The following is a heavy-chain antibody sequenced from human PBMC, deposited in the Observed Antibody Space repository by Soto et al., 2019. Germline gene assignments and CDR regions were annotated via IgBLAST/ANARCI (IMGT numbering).Heavy chain of an antibody. CDR2: ISYDGSNK. CDR3: AKDVYGGAGYFDY. D-gene: IGHD3-16*01. CDR1: GFTFSSYG. J-gene: IGHJ4*02. Sequence: QVQLVESGGGVVQPGRSLRLSCAASGFTFSSYGMHWVRQAPGKGLEWVAVISYDGSNKYYADSVKGRFTISRDNSKNTLYLQMNGLRAEDTAVYYCAKDVYGGAGYFDYWGQGTLVTVSA. V-gene: IGHV3-30*18.